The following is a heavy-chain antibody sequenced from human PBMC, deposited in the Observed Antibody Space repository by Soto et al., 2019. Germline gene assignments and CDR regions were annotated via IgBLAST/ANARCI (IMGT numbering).Heavy chain of an antibody. D-gene: IGHD3-10*01. V-gene: IGHV1-69*02. Sequence: QVQLVQSGAEVKMPGSSVKVSCTASGGTFTSYTFSWVRQVPGQGLEWMGRIIPILRMADFAQKFQGRVTIKAEEATSTVYLNPGSLRSEDTAVYYCATGSGSGSAHFDYWGQGTLVTVS. CDR1: GGTFTSYT. CDR3: ATGSGSGSAHFDY. J-gene: IGHJ4*02. CDR2: IIPILRMA.